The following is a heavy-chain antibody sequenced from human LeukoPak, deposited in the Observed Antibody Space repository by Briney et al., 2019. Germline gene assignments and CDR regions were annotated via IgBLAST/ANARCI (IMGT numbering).Heavy chain of an antibody. Sequence: ASVKVSCKASGYAFTSYGISWVRQAPGQGLEWMGWISAYNGNTNYAQKLQGRVTMTTDTSTSTAYMELRSLRSDDTAVYYCARDRLIGGDGYNDYYGMDVWGQGTTVTVSS. D-gene: IGHD5-24*01. J-gene: IGHJ6*02. CDR3: ARDRLIGGDGYNDYYGMDV. V-gene: IGHV1-18*01. CDR2: ISAYNGNT. CDR1: GYAFTSYG.